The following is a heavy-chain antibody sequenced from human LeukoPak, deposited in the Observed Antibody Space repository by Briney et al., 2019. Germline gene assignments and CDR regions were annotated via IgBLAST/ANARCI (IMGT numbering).Heavy chain of an antibody. CDR2: ISAGHRT. Sequence: SGGSLRLSCAASGFTFGNYAMNWVRQAPGKGLEWVSGISAGHRTDYADSVKGRFTISRDNSKNTLYLQMNTLRGEDTALYYCAKDGAAWGQGALVTVSS. CDR1: GFTFGNYA. D-gene: IGHD6-25*01. J-gene: IGHJ4*02. V-gene: IGHV3-23*01. CDR3: AKDGAA.